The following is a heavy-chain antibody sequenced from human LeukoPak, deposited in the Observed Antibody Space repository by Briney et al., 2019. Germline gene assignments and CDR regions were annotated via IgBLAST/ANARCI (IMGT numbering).Heavy chain of an antibody. D-gene: IGHD3-22*01. J-gene: IGHJ4*02. Sequence: SVKVSCKASGGTFSRYAISWVRQAPGQGLEWMGGIIPIFGTANYAQKFQGKVTITADESTSTAYMELRSLRSEDTAVYYCARGWDYDSGGRPTAYVCWGQGTLVTVSS. CDR1: GGTFSRYA. V-gene: IGHV1-69*13. CDR3: ARGWDYDSGGRPTAYVC. CDR2: IIPIFGTA.